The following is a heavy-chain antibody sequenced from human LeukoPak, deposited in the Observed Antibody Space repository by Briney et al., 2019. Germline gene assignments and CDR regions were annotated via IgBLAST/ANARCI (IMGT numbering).Heavy chain of an antibody. J-gene: IGHJ4*02. Sequence: SETLSLTCTVSGGSIGXGGYYWSWIRQHPXXXLEXXXXIYXSGXXXXXXXXXXXVTISVDTSKNQFSLKLSSVTAADTAVYYCARGPWPIGYWGQETLVTVSS. V-gene: IGHV4-31*01. D-gene: IGHD1-26*01. CDR1: GGSIGXGGYY. CDR3: ARGPWPIGY. CDR2: IYXSGXX.